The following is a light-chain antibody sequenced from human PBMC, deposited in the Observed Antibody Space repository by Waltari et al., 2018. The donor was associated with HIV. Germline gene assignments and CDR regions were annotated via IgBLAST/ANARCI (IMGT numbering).Light chain of an antibody. J-gene: IGKJ4*01. Sequence: EVVMTQSPATLSVSPGERATLSCRASQGVSINLALHQQKPGQAPRLLIHGASTRATGIPARFSGSGAGTEFTLTISSLQSEDFAVYYCQQYNDWPLTFGGGTKVEIK. CDR1: QGVSIN. CDR2: GAS. V-gene: IGKV3-15*01. CDR3: QQYNDWPLT.